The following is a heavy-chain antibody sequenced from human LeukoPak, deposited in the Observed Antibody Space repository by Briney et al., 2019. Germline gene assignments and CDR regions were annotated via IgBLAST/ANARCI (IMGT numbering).Heavy chain of an antibody. CDR3: ARENPEYYYDSSGYYLDY. D-gene: IGHD3-22*01. J-gene: IGHJ4*02. CDR1: GGTFSSYA. Sequence: GSSVKVSCKASGGTFSSYAISWVRQAPGQGLEWMGGIIPIFGTANYAQKFQGRVTITADKSTSTAFMELSSLRSEDTAVYYCARENPEYYYDSSGYYLDYWGQGTLVTVSS. CDR2: IIPIFGTA. V-gene: IGHV1-69*06.